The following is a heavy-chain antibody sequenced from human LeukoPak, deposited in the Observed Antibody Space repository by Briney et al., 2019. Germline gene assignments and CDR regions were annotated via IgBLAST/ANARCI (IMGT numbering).Heavy chain of an antibody. D-gene: IGHD2/OR15-2a*01. CDR3: VSFYETY. CDR2: INSDGSWT. CDR1: GNYW. J-gene: IGHJ4*02. V-gene: IGHV3-74*01. Sequence: GGSLRLSCAASGNYWMHWVRQAPGKGLVWVSHINSDGSWTSYADSVKGRFTISKDNAENTVYLQMNSLRAEDTAVYYCVSFYETYWGRGTLVTVSS.